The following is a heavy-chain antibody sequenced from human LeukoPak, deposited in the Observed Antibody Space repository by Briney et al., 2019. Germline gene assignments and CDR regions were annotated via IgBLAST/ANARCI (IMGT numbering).Heavy chain of an antibody. CDR3: ARVTGYMVEDYFDY. CDR2: IHSSGTT. V-gene: IGHV4-59*01. CDR1: GGSIRNYF. D-gene: IGHD6-13*01. Sequence: PSETLSLTCTVSGGSIRNYFWSWIRQPPGKGLEWIGYIHSSGTTDYNPSLESRVTISVDTSKNQFSLRLNSLTAADTAVYYCARVTGYMVEDYFDYWGQGTLVTVSS. J-gene: IGHJ4*02.